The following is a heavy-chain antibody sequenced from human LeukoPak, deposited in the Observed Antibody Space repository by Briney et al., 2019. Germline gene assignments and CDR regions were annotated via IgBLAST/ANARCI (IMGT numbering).Heavy chain of an antibody. D-gene: IGHD5-24*01. J-gene: IGHJ4*02. V-gene: IGHV3-30*18. CDR2: ISYDGSNK. CDR1: GFTFSSYG. Sequence: PGGSLRLSCAASGFTFSSYGMHWVRQAPGKGLEWVAVISYDGSNKYYADSVKGRFTISRDNSKNTLYLQMNSLRAEDTAVYYCAEDTTAGAWRRWLQFGYWGQGTLVTVSS. CDR3: AEDTTAGAWRRWLQFGY.